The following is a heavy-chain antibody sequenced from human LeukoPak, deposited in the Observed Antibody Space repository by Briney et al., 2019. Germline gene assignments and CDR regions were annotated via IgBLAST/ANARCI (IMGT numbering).Heavy chain of an antibody. V-gene: IGHV3-23*01. J-gene: IGHJ4*02. CDR3: VKSRIAAAGLVAFDY. CDR1: GLIFSNYA. D-gene: IGHD6-13*01. Sequence: PGGSLRLSCAASGLIFSNYAMSWVRQAPGKGLEWVSSISDSGGSTYYADSVKGRLTISRDNSKNTLYLQMNSLRAEDTALYYCVKSRIAAAGLVAFDYWGQGTLVTVSS. CDR2: ISDSGGST.